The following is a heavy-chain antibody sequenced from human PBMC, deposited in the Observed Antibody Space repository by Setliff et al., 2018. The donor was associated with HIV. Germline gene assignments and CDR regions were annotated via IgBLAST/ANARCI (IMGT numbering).Heavy chain of an antibody. D-gene: IGHD3-10*01. CDR2: IKQDGSEK. J-gene: IGHJ4*02. CDR1: GFTFSSHW. V-gene: IGHV3-7*01. CDR3: ARLRPYNSALDY. Sequence: GGSLRLSCAASGFTFSSHWMSWIRQAPGKGLEWVASIKQDGSEKYFVDSVKGRFTLSRDNSENALFLQMNSLRPEDTAVYYCARLRPYNSALDYWGQGTLVTVSS.